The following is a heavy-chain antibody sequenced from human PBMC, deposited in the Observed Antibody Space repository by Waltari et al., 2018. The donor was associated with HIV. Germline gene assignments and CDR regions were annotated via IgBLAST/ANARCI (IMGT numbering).Heavy chain of an antibody. D-gene: IGHD7-27*01. V-gene: IGHV3-23*01. J-gene: IGHJ4*02. CDR1: VLPFSSSA. Sequence: EVQLLASGGGLVQHGGTLRLSCATPVLPFSSSALVWVRQAPRKGGEWVSAISFSGGSTYHADSVKGRFTISRDKSKNTLYLQMDSLRAEDTAVYYCARQSLGSFDYWGQGTLVTVSS. CDR3: ARQSLGSFDY. CDR2: ISFSGGST.